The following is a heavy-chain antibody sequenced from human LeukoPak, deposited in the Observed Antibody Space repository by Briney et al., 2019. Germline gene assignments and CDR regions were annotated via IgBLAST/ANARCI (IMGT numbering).Heavy chain of an antibody. J-gene: IGHJ4*02. Sequence: PSQSLTLSCAISGDSVSSNSAAWNWIKQYQSRGIEWMGRTYYRSRWDNDSAVSVRSRLTINPDTSKNQFSPHLNSVTAEDTAVYYCARDRTSNDFDYWGQGTLVTVSS. D-gene: IGHD2-2*01. CDR1: GDSVSSNSAA. V-gene: IGHV6-1*01. CDR3: ARDRTSNDFDY. CDR2: TYYRSRWDN.